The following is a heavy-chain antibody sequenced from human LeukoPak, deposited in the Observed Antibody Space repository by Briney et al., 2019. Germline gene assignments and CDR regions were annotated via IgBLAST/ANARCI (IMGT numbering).Heavy chain of an antibody. CDR3: ARTAGTRFHYCYGMDV. CDR2: INAGNGNT. CDR1: GYTFTSYA. Sequence: ASVKVSCKASGYTFTSYAMHWVRQAPGQRLEWMGWINAGNGNTKYSQKFQGRVTITRDTSASTAYMELSSLRSEDTAVYYCARTAGTRFHYCYGMDVWGQGTTVTVSS. J-gene: IGHJ6*02. D-gene: IGHD6-13*01. V-gene: IGHV1-3*01.